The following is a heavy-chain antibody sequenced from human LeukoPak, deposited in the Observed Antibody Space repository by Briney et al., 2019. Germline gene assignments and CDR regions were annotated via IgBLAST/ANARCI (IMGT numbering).Heavy chain of an antibody. CDR1: GFTFSSYA. D-gene: IGHD3-3*01. CDR3: ARDTIFSL. V-gene: IGHV3-48*01. J-gene: IGHJ4*02. CDR2: ISTSSTTI. Sequence: GGSLRLSCAASGFTFSSYAMSWVRQAPGKGLEWISYISTSSTTIYYADSVKGRFTISRDNAKNSLYLQMNSLRAEDTAVYYCARDTIFSLWGQGTLVTVSS.